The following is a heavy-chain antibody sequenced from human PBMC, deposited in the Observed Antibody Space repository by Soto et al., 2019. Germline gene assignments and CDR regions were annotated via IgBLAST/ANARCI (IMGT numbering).Heavy chain of an antibody. D-gene: IGHD3-3*01. CDR1: GFTFSSYA. CDR3: AKYSAHYDFWSGYYSYYYYYMDV. CDR2: ISGSGGST. V-gene: IGHV3-23*01. Sequence: GGSLRLSCAASGFTFSSYAMSWVRQAPGKGLEWVSAISGSGGSTYYADSVKGRFTISRDNSKNTLYLQMNSLRAEDTAVYYCAKYSAHYDFWSGYYSYYYYYMDVWGKGTTVTVSS. J-gene: IGHJ6*03.